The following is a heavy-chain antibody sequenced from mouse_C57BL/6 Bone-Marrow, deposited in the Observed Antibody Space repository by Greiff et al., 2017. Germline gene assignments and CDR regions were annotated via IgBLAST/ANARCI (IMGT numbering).Heavy chain of an antibody. CDR3: AREDDYAMDY. CDR2: IYPRSGNT. CDR1: GYTFTSYG. J-gene: IGHJ4*01. V-gene: IGHV1-81*01. Sequence: VQLQESGAELARPGASVKLSCKASGYTFTSYGISWVKQRTGQGLEWIGEIYPRSGNTYYNEKFKGKATLTADKSSSTAYMELRSLTSEDSAVYFCAREDDYAMDYWGQGTSVTVSS.